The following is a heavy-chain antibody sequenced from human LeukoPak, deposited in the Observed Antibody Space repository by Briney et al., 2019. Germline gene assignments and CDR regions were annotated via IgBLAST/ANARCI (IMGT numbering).Heavy chain of an antibody. D-gene: IGHD2-2*01. J-gene: IGHJ6*02. CDR2: IIPIFGTA. Sequence: GSSVKVSCKASGGTFSSYAISWVRQAPGQGLEWMGGIIPIFGTANYAQKFQGRVTITADESTSTAYMELSSLRSEDTAVYYCAREVTCSSTSCFYYYYYYGMDVWGQGTTVTVSS. V-gene: IGHV1-69*01. CDR3: AREVTCSSTSCFYYYYYYGMDV. CDR1: GGTFSSYA.